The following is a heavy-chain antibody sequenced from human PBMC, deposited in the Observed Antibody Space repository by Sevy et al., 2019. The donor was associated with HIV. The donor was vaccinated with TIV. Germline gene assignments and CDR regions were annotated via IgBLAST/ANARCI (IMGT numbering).Heavy chain of an antibody. CDR1: GFTFSNYA. Sequence: GGSLRLSCAASGFTFSNYAMSWVRQAPGKGLEWVSSISRSGGSIYYADSVKGRFTISRDNSKNTLYLQMNSLRAEDTAVYYCAKVDVVVPVADYGLDVWGQGTTVTVSS. J-gene: IGHJ6*02. D-gene: IGHD2-2*01. CDR2: ISRSGGSI. V-gene: IGHV3-23*01. CDR3: AKVDVVVPVADYGLDV.